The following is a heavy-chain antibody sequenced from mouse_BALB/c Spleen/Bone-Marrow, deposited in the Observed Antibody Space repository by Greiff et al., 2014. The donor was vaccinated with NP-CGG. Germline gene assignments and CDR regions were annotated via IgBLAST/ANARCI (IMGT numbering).Heavy chain of an antibody. Sequence: VKLMESGAELARPGASVKMSCKASGYTFTSYTMHWVEQRPGQGLEWIGYINPSSGYTNYNQKFKDKATLTADKSSSTAYMQLSSLTSEDSAVYYCARSNGNYVLAYWGQGTLVTVSA. CDR3: ARSNGNYVLAY. V-gene: IGHV1-4*01. J-gene: IGHJ3*01. CDR2: INPSSGYT. CDR1: GYTFTSYT. D-gene: IGHD2-1*01.